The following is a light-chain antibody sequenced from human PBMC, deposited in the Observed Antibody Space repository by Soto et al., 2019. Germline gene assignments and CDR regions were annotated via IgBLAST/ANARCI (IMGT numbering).Light chain of an antibody. J-gene: IGKJ3*01. V-gene: IGKV1-5*01. CDR1: QSISAW. CDR3: QQYNSYSQFT. CDR2: DAS. Sequence: DIQMTQSPSTLSATAGDRVTITCRASQSISAWLAWYQQKPGKAPKLLIYDASNLESGVPSRFSGSGSGTEFTLTISNLQPDDVATYHCQQYNSYSQFTFGPGTKVDIK.